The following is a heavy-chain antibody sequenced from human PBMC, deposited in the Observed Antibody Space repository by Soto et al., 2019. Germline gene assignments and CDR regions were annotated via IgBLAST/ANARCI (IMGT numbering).Heavy chain of an antibody. CDR2: VYYSGSA. V-gene: IGHV4-39*01. J-gene: IGHJ3*01. Sequence: QLQLQESGPGLVKPSETLSLTCTVSGGSISSTTDYWAWIRQPPGKGLEWIGSVYYSGSAYYNPSLKSRVTISVETSKKQFSLNLSSVTAPDTAVYYCARTQTGPTRGSFDVWGQGTLVTVSS. CDR1: GGSISSTTDY. CDR3: ARTQTGPTRGSFDV. D-gene: IGHD1-26*01.